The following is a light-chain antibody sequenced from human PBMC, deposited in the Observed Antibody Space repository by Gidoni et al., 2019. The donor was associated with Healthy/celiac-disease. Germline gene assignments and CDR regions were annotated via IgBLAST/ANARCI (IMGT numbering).Light chain of an antibody. V-gene: IGKV1D-43*01. CDR2: YAY. CDR3: QQYYPHPRT. CDR1: QGISSY. J-gene: IGKJ1*01. Sequence: AIRMTQSPFSLSASVGDRVTITCWASQGISSYLAWYQQKPAKAPKLFIYYAYSLQSGVQSRCSGSGSGKDYTLTSSSLQPEDCATYYCQQYYPHPRTFGQGTKVEIK.